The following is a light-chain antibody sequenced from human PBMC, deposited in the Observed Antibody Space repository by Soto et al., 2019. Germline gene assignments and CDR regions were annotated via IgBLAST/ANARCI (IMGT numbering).Light chain of an antibody. CDR3: AAWDVTLNGHV. V-gene: IGLV1-44*01. J-gene: IGLJ1*01. CDR2: VTD. Sequence: QSVLTQPPSVSWTLGQGVTISCSGSTSNIGENTVAWFQQLPGTAPKVLIYVTDRRPSGVPDRFSGSKSGTSAYLAISGLQSEDEADYYCAAWDVTLNGHVFGTGTKVTVL. CDR1: TSNIGENT.